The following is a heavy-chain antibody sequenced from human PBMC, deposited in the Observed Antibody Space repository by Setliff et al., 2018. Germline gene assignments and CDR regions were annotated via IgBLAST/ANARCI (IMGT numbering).Heavy chain of an antibody. J-gene: IGHJ3*02. CDR3: ARSEANGGHDPFDI. CDR2: ISDSSFHI. Sequence: PGESLKISCAASGFPFRIYSMHWVRQAPGKGLEWVSSISDSSFHIYYRDSVKGRFTISRDNAKNSLYLQMNSLRADDTAVYYCARSEANGGHDPFDIWGQGTMVT. D-gene: IGHD5-12*01. V-gene: IGHV3-21*01. CDR1: GFPFRIYS.